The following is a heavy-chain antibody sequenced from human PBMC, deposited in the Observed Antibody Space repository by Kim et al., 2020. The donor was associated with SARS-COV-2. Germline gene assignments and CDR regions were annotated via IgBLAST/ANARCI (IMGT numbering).Heavy chain of an antibody. V-gene: IGHV1-46*01. Sequence: ASVKVSCKASGYTFTSYYMHWVRQAPGQGLEWMGIINPSGGSTSYAQKFQGRVTMTRDTSTSTVYMELSSLRSEDTAVHYCARDYSIKSPGYYFDYWGQGTLVTVSS. J-gene: IGHJ4*02. CDR1: GYTFTSYY. D-gene: IGHD2-21*01. CDR3: ARDYSIKSPGYYFDY. CDR2: INPSGGST.